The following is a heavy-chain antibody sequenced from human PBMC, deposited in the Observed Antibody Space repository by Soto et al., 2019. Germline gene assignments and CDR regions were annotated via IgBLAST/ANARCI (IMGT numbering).Heavy chain of an antibody. J-gene: IGHJ6*02. Sequence: QVQLVQSGAEVKKPGASVKVSCKASGYTFTSYDINWVRQATGQGLEWMGWMNPNSGNTAYAQKFQGRVTMTRNTSISTADMELSSLRAENTAVYYCATESLRGMDVWGQGTTVTVSS. CDR1: GYTFTSYD. V-gene: IGHV1-8*01. CDR2: MNPNSGNT. CDR3: ATESLRGMDV.